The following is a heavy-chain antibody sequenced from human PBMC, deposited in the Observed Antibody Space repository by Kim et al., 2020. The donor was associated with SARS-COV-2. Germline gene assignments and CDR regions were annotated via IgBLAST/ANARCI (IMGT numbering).Heavy chain of an antibody. D-gene: IGHD3-9*01. Sequence: SETLSLTCAVYGGSFSGYYWSWIRQPPGKGLEWIGEINHSGSTNYNPSLKSRVTISVDTSKNQFSLKLSSVTAADTAVYYCARDYDILTGYKSYFDYWGQGTLVTVSS. CDR2: INHSGST. CDR3: ARDYDILTGYKSYFDY. CDR1: GGSFSGYY. J-gene: IGHJ4*02. V-gene: IGHV4-34*01.